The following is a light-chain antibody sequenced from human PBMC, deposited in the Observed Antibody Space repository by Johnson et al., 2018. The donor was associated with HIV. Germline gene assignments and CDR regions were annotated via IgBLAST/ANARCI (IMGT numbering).Light chain of an antibody. CDR3: ETWEKSLGGGLFV. J-gene: IGLJ1*01. V-gene: IGLV1-51*01. CDR1: SSNIGRNY. CDR2: DNN. Sequence: QSVLTQPPSVSAAPGQKVTISCSGSSSNIGRNYVSWYQQLPGTAPKLLIFDNNKRPSGIPDRFSASKSATSATLAITGLQTGDEADYYCETWEKSLGGGLFVFGTGTKVTVL.